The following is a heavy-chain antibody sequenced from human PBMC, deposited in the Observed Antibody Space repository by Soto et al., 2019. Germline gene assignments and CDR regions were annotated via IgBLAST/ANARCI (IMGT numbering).Heavy chain of an antibody. J-gene: IGHJ4*02. CDR2: IKQDGSEI. Sequence: PGGSLRLACAASGFTFSSYWMSWVRQAPGKGLEWVANIKQDGSEIYYVDSVKGRFTISRDNVKNSLYLQMNSLRAEDTAVYYCARGSRYNRHWGQGALVTVSS. V-gene: IGHV3-7*01. CDR1: GFTFSSYW. CDR3: ARGSRYNRH. D-gene: IGHD1-1*01.